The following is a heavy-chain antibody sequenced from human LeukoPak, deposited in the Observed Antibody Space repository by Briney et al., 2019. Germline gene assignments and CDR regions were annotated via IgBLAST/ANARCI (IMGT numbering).Heavy chain of an antibody. Sequence: ASVKVSCKASGYTFTGYYMHWVRQAPGQGLEWMGWINPNSGGTNYARKFQGRVTMTRDTSISTAYMELSRLRSDDTAVYYCARLRVAAAGNWFDPWGQGTLVTVSS. J-gene: IGHJ5*02. CDR2: INPNSGGT. CDR3: ARLRVAAAGNWFDP. V-gene: IGHV1-2*02. CDR1: GYTFTGYY. D-gene: IGHD6-13*01.